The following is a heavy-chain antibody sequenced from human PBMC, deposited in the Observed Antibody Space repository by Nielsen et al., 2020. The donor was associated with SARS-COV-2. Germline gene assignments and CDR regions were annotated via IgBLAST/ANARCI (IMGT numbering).Heavy chain of an antibody. V-gene: IGHV3-43*01. CDR1: GLTFDDYT. Sequence: GGSLRLSCAASGLTFDDYTMHWVRQAPGKGLEWVSLISWDGGSTYYADSVKGRFTISRDNSKNSLYLQMNSLRTEDTALYYCARVGATGFFDYWGQGTLVTVSS. CDR2: ISWDGGST. CDR3: ARVGATGFFDY. J-gene: IGHJ4*02. D-gene: IGHD1-26*01.